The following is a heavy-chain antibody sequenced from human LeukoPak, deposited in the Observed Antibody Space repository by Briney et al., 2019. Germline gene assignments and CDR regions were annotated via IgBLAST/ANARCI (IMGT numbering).Heavy chain of an antibody. D-gene: IGHD5-18*01. V-gene: IGHV3-48*01. CDR3: ATATGYTAGRGPHY. CDR2: ISLSSNII. J-gene: IGHJ4*02. Sequence: PGRSLRLSCAASGFTFSTYAMNWVRQAPGKGLEWISYISLSSNIIYYADSVKGRFTISRDNSKNTLYLQMDSLRAEDTAVYYCATATGYTAGRGPHYWGQGTLVTVSS. CDR1: GFTFSTYA.